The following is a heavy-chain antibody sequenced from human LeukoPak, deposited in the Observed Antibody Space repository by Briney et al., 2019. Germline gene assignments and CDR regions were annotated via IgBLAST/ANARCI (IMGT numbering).Heavy chain of an antibody. CDR3: ARHYTAMVPTDWFDP. D-gene: IGHD5-18*01. CDR2: IYYSGST. Sequence: SETLSLTCTVSGGSISSSSYYWGWIRQPPGKGLEWIGSIYYSGSTYYNPSLKSRVTISVDTSKNQSSLKLSSVTAADTAAYYCARHYTAMVPTDWFDPWGQGTLVTVSS. CDR1: GGSISSSSYY. V-gene: IGHV4-39*01. J-gene: IGHJ5*02.